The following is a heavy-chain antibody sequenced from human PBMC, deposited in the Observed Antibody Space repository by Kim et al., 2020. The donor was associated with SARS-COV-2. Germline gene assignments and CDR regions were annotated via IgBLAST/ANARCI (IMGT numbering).Heavy chain of an antibody. D-gene: IGHD3-22*01. CDR2: ISAYNGNT. Sequence: ASVKVSCKASGYTFTSYGISWVRQAPGQGLEWMGWISAYNGNTNYAQKLQGRVTMTTDTSTSTAYMELRSLRSDDTAVYYCARAHQHSSGYYFDYYGMDVWGQGTTVTVSS. J-gene: IGHJ6*02. CDR3: ARAHQHSSGYYFDYYGMDV. CDR1: GYTFTSYG. V-gene: IGHV1-18*01.